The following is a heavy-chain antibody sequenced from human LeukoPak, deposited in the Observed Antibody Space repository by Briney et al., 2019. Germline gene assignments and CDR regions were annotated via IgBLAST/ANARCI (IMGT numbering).Heavy chain of an antibody. V-gene: IGHV3-49*03. CDR1: GFTFGDYA. CDR3: AREAQHGDFYIPFGY. J-gene: IGHJ4*02. D-gene: IGHD2-21*02. Sequence: PGGSLRLSCSASGFTFGDYAMSWFRQAPGKRLEWVSFIRSKAYGETTVYAAPVRGRFTISRDDSKGIAYLQINSLKIEDTAVYYCAREAQHGDFYIPFGYWGQGTLITVSS. CDR2: IRSKAYGETT.